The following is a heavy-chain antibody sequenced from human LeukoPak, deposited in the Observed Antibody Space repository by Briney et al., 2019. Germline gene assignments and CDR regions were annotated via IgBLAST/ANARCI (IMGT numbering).Heavy chain of an antibody. Sequence: SETLSLTCTVSGGSISGYDWSWIRQPPGKGLEWVGYIYYSGSNNYNPSLKSRVTISVDTSKNQFSLKLSSVTAADPAGYSCASRYYDSSGYYSYWYFDLWGRGTLVTVSS. CDR3: ASRYYDSSGYYSYWYFDL. J-gene: IGHJ2*01. D-gene: IGHD3-22*01. V-gene: IGHV4-59*08. CDR1: GGSISGYD. CDR2: IYYSGSN.